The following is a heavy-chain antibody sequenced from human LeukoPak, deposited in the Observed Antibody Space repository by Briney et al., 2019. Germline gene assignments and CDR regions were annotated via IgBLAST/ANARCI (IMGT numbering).Heavy chain of an antibody. CDR2: IWYDGSNK. CDR3: ARATAMVPKHYFDY. V-gene: IGHV3-33*01. CDR1: EFTFSSYG. Sequence: GRSLRLSCAASEFTFSSYGMHWVRQAPGKGLEWVAVIWYDGSNKYYADSVKGRFTISRDNSKNTLYLQMNSLRAEDTAVYYCARATAMVPKHYFDYWGQGTLVTVSS. D-gene: IGHD5-18*01. J-gene: IGHJ4*02.